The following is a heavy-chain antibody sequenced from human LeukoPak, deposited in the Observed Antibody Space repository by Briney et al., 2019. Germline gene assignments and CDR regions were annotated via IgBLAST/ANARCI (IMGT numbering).Heavy chain of an antibody. V-gene: IGHV5-51*01. CDR1: GCLFKSYW. Sequence: GGALEISWQGSGCLFKSYWIGWGRPLPGKGLGGVGISYPGGSDTRYSPSFQGQVTISAHKSIRTAYLQWSSLKASDTAMYYCARLGSAGYDYWGQGTLVTVSS. CDR2: SYPGGSDT. CDR3: ARLGSAGYDY. J-gene: IGHJ4*02. D-gene: IGHD3-22*01.